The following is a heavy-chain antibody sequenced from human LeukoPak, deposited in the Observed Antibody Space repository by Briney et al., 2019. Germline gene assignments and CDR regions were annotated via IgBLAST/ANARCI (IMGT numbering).Heavy chain of an antibody. Sequence: PGGSLRLSCAASGLTFSSHWMHWVRQAPGKGLEWVGRIKSKTDGGTTDYAAPVKGRFTISRDDSKNTLYLQMNSLKTEDTAVYYCTTDLPSSVYDFWSGYYNGRNYWGQGTLVTVSS. J-gene: IGHJ4*02. D-gene: IGHD3-3*01. CDR3: TTDLPSSVYDFWSGYYNGRNY. V-gene: IGHV3-15*07. CDR2: IKSKTDGGTT. CDR1: GLTFSSHW.